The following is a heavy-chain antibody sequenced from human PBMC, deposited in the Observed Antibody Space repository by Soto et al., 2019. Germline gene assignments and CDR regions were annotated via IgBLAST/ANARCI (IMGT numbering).Heavy chain of an antibody. CDR3: ARSRSLFYFYAMDV. J-gene: IGHJ6*02. CDR1: GFAFSNYA. Sequence: GGSLRLSCTASGFAFSNYAFHWVRQPPGKGLEWVALLSYDGATEHYADSVKGRFTVSRDNSKNTQYLQLNSLRVDDTAVYYCARSRSLFYFYAMDVWGRGTTVTVSS. V-gene: IGHV3-30-3*01. CDR2: LSYDGATE. D-gene: IGHD3-9*01.